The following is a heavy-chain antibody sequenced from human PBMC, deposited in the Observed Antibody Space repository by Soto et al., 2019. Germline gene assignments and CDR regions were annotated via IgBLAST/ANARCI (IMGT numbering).Heavy chain of an antibody. Sequence: GGSLRLSCAASGFTFSSYGMHWVRQAPGKGLEWVAVSSYDGNKKYYLDSVKGRFTISRDSSKNTLYLQMNSLRAEDTAVYYCAKDWREVTIFGVVILSAFDYWGQGT. CDR2: SSYDGNKK. V-gene: IGHV3-30*18. CDR1: GFTFSSYG. D-gene: IGHD3-3*01. CDR3: AKDWREVTIFGVVILSAFDY. J-gene: IGHJ4*02.